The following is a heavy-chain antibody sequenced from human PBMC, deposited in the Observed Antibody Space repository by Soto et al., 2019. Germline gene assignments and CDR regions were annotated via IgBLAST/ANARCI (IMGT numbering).Heavy chain of an antibody. CDR1: GFTFSNAW. CDR3: TTEGAYYDSSGSPDAFDI. J-gene: IGHJ3*02. Sequence: GGSLRLSCAASGFTFSNAWMNWVRQAPGKGLEWVGRIKSKTDGGTTDYAAPVKGRFTISRDDSKNTLYLQMNSLKTEDTAVYYCTTEGAYYDSSGSPDAFDIWGQGTMVTVSS. CDR2: IKSKTDGGTT. V-gene: IGHV3-15*07. D-gene: IGHD3-22*01.